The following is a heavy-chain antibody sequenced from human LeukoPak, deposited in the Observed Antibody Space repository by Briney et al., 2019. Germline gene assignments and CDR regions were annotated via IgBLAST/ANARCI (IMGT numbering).Heavy chain of an antibody. Sequence: PSETLSLTCTVSGGSISTYSWTWVRQPPGKGLEWIGSVVTTTTKYSTALRSRVAISVDTSKNQFSLRLESVTTADTAVYYCARDTTVASGMQFWGEGALGTVSS. CDR1: GGSISTYS. D-gene: IGHD6-19*01. CDR2: VVTTTT. J-gene: IGHJ4*02. CDR3: ARDTTVASGMQF. V-gene: IGHV4-4*07.